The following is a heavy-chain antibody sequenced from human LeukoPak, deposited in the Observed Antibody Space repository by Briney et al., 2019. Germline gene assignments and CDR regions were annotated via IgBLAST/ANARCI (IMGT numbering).Heavy chain of an antibody. CDR3: AREGYYGSGSYYIPAPDY. CDR1: GYSISSGYY. Sequence: SETLSLTCTVSGYSISSGYYWGWIRQPPGKGLEWIGSIYHSGSTYYNPSLKSRVTISVDTSKNQFSLKLSSVTAADTAVYYCAREGYYGSGSYYIPAPDYWGQGTLVTVSS. D-gene: IGHD3-10*01. CDR2: IYHSGST. V-gene: IGHV4-38-2*02. J-gene: IGHJ4*02.